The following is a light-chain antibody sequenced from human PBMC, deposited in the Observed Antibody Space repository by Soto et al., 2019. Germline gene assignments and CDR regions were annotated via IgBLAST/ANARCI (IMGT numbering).Light chain of an antibody. J-gene: IGKJ3*01. CDR3: DQYGSSPQT. CDR1: QSVSGSY. Sequence: EIVLTQSPGTLSLSPGEGATLSCRASQSVSGSYLAWYQQKPGQAPRLLIYGASSRATGIPDRFSGSGSGTDFTLTISRLEPEDFAVFYCDQYGSSPQTFSPGTRVDIK. V-gene: IGKV3-20*01. CDR2: GAS.